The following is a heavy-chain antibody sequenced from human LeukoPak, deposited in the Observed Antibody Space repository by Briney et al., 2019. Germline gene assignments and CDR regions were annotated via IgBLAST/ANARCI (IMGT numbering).Heavy chain of an antibody. CDR3: ARGGLLDEYTAMGMDV. V-gene: IGHV4-4*02. D-gene: IGHD5-18*01. Sequence: NSSETLSLTCAVSGGSISSSNWWSWVRQPPGKGLEWIGEIYHSGSTNYNPSLKSRVTISVDKSKNQFSLKLSSVTAADTAVYYCARGGLLDEYTAMGMDVWGKGTTVTVSS. CDR2: IYHSGST. J-gene: IGHJ6*04. CDR1: GGSISSSNW.